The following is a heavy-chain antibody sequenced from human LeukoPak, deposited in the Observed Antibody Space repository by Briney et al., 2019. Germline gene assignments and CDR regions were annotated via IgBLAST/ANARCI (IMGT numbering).Heavy chain of an antibody. CDR2: ISGSGGST. J-gene: IGHJ4*02. Sequence: PGGSLRLSCAASGFTFSSYAMSWVRQAPGKGLEWVSAISGSGGSTYYADSVKGRFTISRDNSKNTLCLQMNSLRAEDTAVYYCAKEVTIFGVVIPVGYWGQGTLVTVSS. CDR3: AKEVTIFGVVIPVGY. CDR1: GFTFSSYA. D-gene: IGHD3-3*01. V-gene: IGHV3-23*01.